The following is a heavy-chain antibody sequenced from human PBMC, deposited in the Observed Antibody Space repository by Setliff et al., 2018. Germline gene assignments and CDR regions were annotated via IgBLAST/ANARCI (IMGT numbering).Heavy chain of an antibody. J-gene: IGHJ3*02. D-gene: IGHD6-25*01. V-gene: IGHV3-21*01. CDR3: ARSPANGGHDAFDI. Sequence: GGSLRLSCAASGFSFRTFSMHWVRQAPGKGLEWVSSISPDSIHIYYADSVKGRFTTSRDNARDSLYLHMNSLGAEDTAVYYCARSPANGGHDAFDIWGQGTMVTVSS. CDR2: ISPDSIHI. CDR1: GFSFRTFS.